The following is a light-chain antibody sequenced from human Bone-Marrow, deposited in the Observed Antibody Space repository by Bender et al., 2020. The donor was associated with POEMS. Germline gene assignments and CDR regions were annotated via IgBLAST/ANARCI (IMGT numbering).Light chain of an antibody. V-gene: IGLV4-69*01. J-gene: IGLJ3*02. CDR2: LNSDGSH. CDR3: QTWGSGLSWV. CDR1: SGHTTYA. Sequence: QVVVTQSPSASASLGASVKLTCTLSSGHTTYAIAWHQQLPKKGPRLLMKLNSDGSHIRGDGIPDRFSGSSFGAERYLTISSLQSEDEADYYCQTWGSGLSWVFGGGTKVAVL.